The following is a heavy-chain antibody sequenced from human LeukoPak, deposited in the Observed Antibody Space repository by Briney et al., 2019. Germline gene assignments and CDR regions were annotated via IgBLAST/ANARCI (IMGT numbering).Heavy chain of an antibody. CDR3: ATQWELHPAF. J-gene: IGHJ4*02. V-gene: IGHV3-48*01. CDR1: GFTFSSYS. Sequence: GGSLRLSCAASGFTFSSYSMNWVRQAPGKGLEWVSYITRSSSARYYADSVKGRFTISRDNAKNSLYLQMNSLRAEDTAVYYCATQWELHPAFWGQGTLVTVSS. CDR2: ITRSSSAR. D-gene: IGHD1-26*01.